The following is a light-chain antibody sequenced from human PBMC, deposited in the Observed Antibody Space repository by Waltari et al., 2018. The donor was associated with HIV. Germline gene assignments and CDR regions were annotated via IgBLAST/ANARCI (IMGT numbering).Light chain of an antibody. Sequence: QSALTQPASVSGPPGQSITISCPGTTSDVGRYELVSWCQKHPDKAPKPMIYDVSKRPSGVSNRFSGSKSGNTASRTIAGLQAEDEAGYYCCSYAGSSTHVFGGGTKVTVL. CDR2: DVS. J-gene: IGLJ1*01. CDR3: CSYAGSSTHV. V-gene: IGLV2-23*02. CDR1: TSDVGRYEL.